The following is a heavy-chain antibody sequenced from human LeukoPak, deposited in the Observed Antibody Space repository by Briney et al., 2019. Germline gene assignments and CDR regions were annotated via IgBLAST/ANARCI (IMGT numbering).Heavy chain of an antibody. CDR3: ARGGSGSYYNSVYYYGMDV. V-gene: IGHV3-53*04. D-gene: IGHD3-10*01. CDR2: IYSGGST. J-gene: IGHJ6*02. Sequence: GGSLRLSCAASGFTVSSNYMSWVRQAPGKGLEWVSVIYSGGSTYYADSVKGRFTISRHNSKNTPYLQMNSLRAEDTAVYYCARGGSGSYYNSVYYYGMDVWGQGTTVTVSS. CDR1: GFTVSSNY.